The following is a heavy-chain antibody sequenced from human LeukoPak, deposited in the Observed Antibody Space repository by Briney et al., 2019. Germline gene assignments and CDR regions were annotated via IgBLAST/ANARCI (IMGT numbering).Heavy chain of an antibody. J-gene: IGHJ4*02. CDR1: GFSLSTSGVG. D-gene: IGHD2-15*01. V-gene: IGHV2-5*01. CDR2: IYWNDDK. Sequence: SGPTLVNPTQTLTLTCTFSGFSLSTSGVGVGWIRQPPGKALEWLALIYWNDDKRYSPSLKSRLTITKDTSKSQVVLTMTNMDPVDTATYYCARVLSRCSGGSCYPQALDYWGQGTLVTVSS. CDR3: ARVLSRCSGGSCYPQALDY.